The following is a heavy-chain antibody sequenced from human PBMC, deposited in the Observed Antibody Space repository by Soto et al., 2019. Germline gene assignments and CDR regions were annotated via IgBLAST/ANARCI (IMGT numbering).Heavy chain of an antibody. CDR3: ARDASVLVYYYDSSGYQYYHYYGVDV. Sequence: GGSLRLSCAASGFTFSSYSMNWVRQAPGKGLEWVSSISSSSSYIYYADSVKGRFTISRDNAKNSLYLQMNSLRVEDTAVYYCARDASVLVYYYDSSGYQYYHYYGVDVWGQGTTVTVSS. J-gene: IGHJ6*02. D-gene: IGHD3-22*01. V-gene: IGHV3-21*01. CDR2: ISSSSSYI. CDR1: GFTFSSYS.